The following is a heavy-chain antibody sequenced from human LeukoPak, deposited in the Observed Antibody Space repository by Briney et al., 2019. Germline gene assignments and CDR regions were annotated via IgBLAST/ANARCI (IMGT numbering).Heavy chain of an antibody. CDR2: ISAYNGNT. D-gene: IGHD4-23*01. CDR3: ARYDPDYGGNSAFDY. Sequence: GASVKVSCKASGYTFTSYGISWVRQAPGQGLEWMGWISAYNGNTNYAQELQGRVTMTTDTSTSTAYMELRSLRSDDTAVYYCARYDPDYGGNSAFDYWGQGTLVTVSS. J-gene: IGHJ4*02. V-gene: IGHV1-18*01. CDR1: GYTFTSYG.